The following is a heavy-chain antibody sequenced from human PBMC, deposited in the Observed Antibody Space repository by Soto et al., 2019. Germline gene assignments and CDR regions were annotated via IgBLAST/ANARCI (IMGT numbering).Heavy chain of an antibody. J-gene: IGHJ4*02. CDR3: ARHGLYDYVWGSYRYPIDY. V-gene: IGHV5-51*01. CDR2: IYPGDSDT. CDR1: GYSFTSYW. Sequence: GESLKISCKGSGYSFTSYWIGWVRQMPGKGLEWMGIIYPGDSDTRYSPSFQGQDTISADKSISTAYLQWSSLKASDTAMYYCARHGLYDYVWGSYRYPIDYWGQGTLVTVSS. D-gene: IGHD3-16*02.